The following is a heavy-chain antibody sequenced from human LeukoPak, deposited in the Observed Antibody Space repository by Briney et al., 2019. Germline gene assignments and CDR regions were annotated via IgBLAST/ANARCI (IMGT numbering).Heavy chain of an antibody. J-gene: IGHJ4*02. D-gene: IGHD3-22*01. CDR1: GFTFSDYG. V-gene: IGHV3-33*01. Sequence: GRSLRLSCAASGFTFSDYGMHWVRQAPGNGLEWVAVIWYDGSNKYYADSVKGRFTISRDNSKNTLLLQMNSLRAEDTAVYYCARSLRDSSGYYFMDWGQGTLATVSS. CDR2: IWYDGSNK. CDR3: ARSLRDSSGYYFMD.